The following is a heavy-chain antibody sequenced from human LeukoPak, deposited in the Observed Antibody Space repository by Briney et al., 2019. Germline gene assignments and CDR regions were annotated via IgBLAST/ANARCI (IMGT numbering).Heavy chain of an antibody. J-gene: IGHJ5*02. D-gene: IGHD3-10*01. CDR2: IYHSGST. V-gene: IGHV4-38-2*02. CDR1: GYSISSGYY. CDR3: ARESQLLLWFGELFRLDP. Sequence: SETLSLTCTVSGYSISSGYYWGWIRQPPGKGLEWIGSIYHSGSTYYNPSLKSRVTISVDTSKNQFSLKLSSVTAADTAVYYCARESQLLLWFGELFRLDPWGQGTLVTVSS.